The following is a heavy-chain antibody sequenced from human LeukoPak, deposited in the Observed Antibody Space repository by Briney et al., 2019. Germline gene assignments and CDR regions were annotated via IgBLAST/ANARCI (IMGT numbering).Heavy chain of an antibody. CDR1: GYAFTSHL. CDR2: INPTNGDI. CDR3: ARDSAWYSSSYVFDY. D-gene: IGHD6-13*01. Sequence: GASVKVSCKASGYAFTSHLIHWVRQAPGQGLEWMGVINPTNGDINYAQKFKGRVTMTRDTSASTVYMELSSLRSEDMAVYYCARDSAWYSSSYVFDYWGQGTLVTVSS. V-gene: IGHV1-46*01. J-gene: IGHJ4*02.